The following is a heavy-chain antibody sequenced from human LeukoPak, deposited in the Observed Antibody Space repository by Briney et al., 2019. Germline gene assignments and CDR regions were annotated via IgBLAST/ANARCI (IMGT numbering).Heavy chain of an antibody. CDR2: ISAYNGNT. Sequence: ASVKVSCKASGYTFTSYGISWVRQAPGQGLEWMGWISAYNGNTNYAQKLQGRVTMTTDTSTSTAYMELRSLRSDDTAVYYCARAVDSSGWYVSYYYYMDVWGKGTTVTVSS. J-gene: IGHJ6*03. V-gene: IGHV1-18*01. D-gene: IGHD6-19*01. CDR3: ARAVDSSGWYVSYYYYMDV. CDR1: GYTFTSYG.